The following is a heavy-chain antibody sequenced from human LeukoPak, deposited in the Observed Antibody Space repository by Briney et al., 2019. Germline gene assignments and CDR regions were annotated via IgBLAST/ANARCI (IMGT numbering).Heavy chain of an antibody. J-gene: IGHJ4*02. Sequence: SETLSLTCSVFGGSIINYYWSWIRQPPGKGLEWIGYIYYRGSTNYNPSLKSRVTFSVDTSKNQFSLKLNSVTAADTAVYYCARGGDYGDLRYFDYWGQGTLVTVSS. D-gene: IGHD4-17*01. CDR1: GGSIINYY. V-gene: IGHV4-59*01. CDR2: IYYRGST. CDR3: ARGGDYGDLRYFDY.